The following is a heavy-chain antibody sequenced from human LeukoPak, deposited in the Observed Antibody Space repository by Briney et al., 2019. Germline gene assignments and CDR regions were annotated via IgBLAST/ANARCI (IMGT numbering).Heavy chain of an antibody. J-gene: IGHJ4*02. CDR2: IKQDGSEK. CDR1: GFTFSSYW. Sequence: GGSLRLSCAASGFTFSSYWMSWVRQAPGKGLEWVANIKQDGSEKYYVDSVKGRFTISRDNAKNSLYLQMNGLRAEDTAVYYCARDEGYCSSSSYYLLDYWGQGTQVTVSS. CDR3: ARDEGYCSSSSYYLLDY. D-gene: IGHD2-2*01. V-gene: IGHV3-7*01.